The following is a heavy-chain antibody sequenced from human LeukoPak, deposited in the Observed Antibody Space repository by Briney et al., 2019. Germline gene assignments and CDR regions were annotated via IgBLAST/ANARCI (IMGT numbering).Heavy chain of an antibody. CDR3: AKDIVPAARTPYYYYYMDV. D-gene: IGHD2-2*01. V-gene: IGHV3-30*02. Sequence: GGSLRLSCAASGFTFSSYGMHWVRQAPGKGLEWVAFIRYDGSNKYYADSVKGRFTISRDNSKNTLYLQMNSLRAEDTAVYYCAKDIVPAARTPYYYYYMDVWPKGTAVTVSS. J-gene: IGHJ6*03. CDR1: GFTFSSYG. CDR2: IRYDGSNK.